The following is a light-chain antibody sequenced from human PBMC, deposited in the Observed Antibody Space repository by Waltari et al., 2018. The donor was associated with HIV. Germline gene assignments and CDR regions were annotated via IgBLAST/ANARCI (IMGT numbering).Light chain of an antibody. Sequence: QSAFTQPASVSGFLAQSITISCTGTSTASRFYHHFPWYQQYPGKIPRLIIFDINNPPSGVSDHFSGSRSGNSASLTFSGLQSGDEAHYYCASNRLDYTLIFGGGTKLTVL. CDR3: ASNRLDYTLI. CDR1: STASRFYHH. J-gene: IGLJ2*01. CDR2: DIN. V-gene: IGLV2-14*03.